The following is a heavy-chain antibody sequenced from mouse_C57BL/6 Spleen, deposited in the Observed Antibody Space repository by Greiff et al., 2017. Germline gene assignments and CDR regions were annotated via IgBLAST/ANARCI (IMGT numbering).Heavy chain of an antibody. D-gene: IGHD2-5*01. Sequence: EVKLVESGGGLVQPGGSLKLSCAASGFTFSDYYMYWVRQTPEKRLEWIAYISNGGGSTYYPDTVQGRFTISRDNAKNTLYLQMIRLKSEDTAIYYCAIRDPYSNYESNAMDYWGQGTSRTVSS. CDR2: ISNGGGST. CDR1: GFTFSDYY. V-gene: IGHV5-12*01. J-gene: IGHJ4*01. CDR3: AIRDPYSNYESNAMDY.